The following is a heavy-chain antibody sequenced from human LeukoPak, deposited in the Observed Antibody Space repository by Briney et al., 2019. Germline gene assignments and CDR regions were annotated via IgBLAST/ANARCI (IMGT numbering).Heavy chain of an antibody. Sequence: QPGGSLRLSCAASGFTFRSYSMDWVRQAPGKGLEWVSYISSSSTIYYADSVKGRFTISRDNAKNSLYLQMNSLRDEDTAVYYCARDLGYWGQGTLVTVSS. CDR2: ISSSSTI. J-gene: IGHJ4*02. D-gene: IGHD3-10*01. CDR1: GFTFRSYS. V-gene: IGHV3-48*02. CDR3: ARDLGY.